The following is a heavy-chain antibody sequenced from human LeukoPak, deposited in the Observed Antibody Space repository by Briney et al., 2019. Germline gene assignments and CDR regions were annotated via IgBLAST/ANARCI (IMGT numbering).Heavy chain of an antibody. D-gene: IGHD2-2*01. CDR3: ARPRYCSSTSCYGAFDI. J-gene: IGHJ3*02. V-gene: IGHV4-39*01. CDR1: GGSISSSSYY. Sequence: PSETLSLTCTVSGGSISSSSYYWGWIRQPPGKGLEWIGSIYYSGSTHYNPSLKSRVTISVDTSKNQFSLKLSSVTAADTAVYYCARPRYCSSTSCYGAFDIWGQGTMVTVSS. CDR2: IYYSGST.